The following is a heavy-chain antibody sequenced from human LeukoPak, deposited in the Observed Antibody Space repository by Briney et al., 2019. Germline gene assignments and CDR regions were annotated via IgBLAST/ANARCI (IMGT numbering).Heavy chain of an antibody. Sequence: WASVKVSCKASGYTFTGYYMHWVRQAPGQGLEWMGWINPNSGGTNYAQKFQGRVTMTRDTSISTAYMELSRLRSDDTAVYYCAIYRYSSSWYEPSVHDYWGQGTLVTVSS. CDR2: INPNSGGT. J-gene: IGHJ4*02. CDR3: AIYRYSSSWYEPSVHDY. CDR1: GYTFTGYY. D-gene: IGHD6-13*01. V-gene: IGHV1-2*02.